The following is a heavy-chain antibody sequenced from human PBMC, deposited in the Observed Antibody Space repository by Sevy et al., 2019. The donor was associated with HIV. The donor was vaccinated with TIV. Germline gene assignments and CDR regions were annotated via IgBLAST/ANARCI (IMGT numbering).Heavy chain of an antibody. CDR3: ATTMDYYDSSGYPFDD. V-gene: IGHV1-24*01. CDR1: GDTLNVLS. D-gene: IGHD3-22*01. Sequence: ASLKVSCKVSGDTLNVLSMHWVRQAPGKGLEWMATFDPEDDETFYAQKFQGRVTLTEDTSTGTAYMGLSSLRSEDTALYFCATTMDYYDSSGYPFDDWGQGTLVTVSS. J-gene: IGHJ4*02. CDR2: FDPEDDET.